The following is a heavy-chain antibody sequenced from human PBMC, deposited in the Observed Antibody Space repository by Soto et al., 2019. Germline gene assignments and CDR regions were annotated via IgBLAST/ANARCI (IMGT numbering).Heavy chain of an antibody. Sequence: SETLSLTCTVSGGSISSSSYYWGWIRQPPGKGLEWIGSIYYSGSTYYNPSLKSPVTISVDTSKNQFSLKLSSVTAADTAVYYCARLPITMVRGPPIDYWGQGTLVTVSS. V-gene: IGHV4-39*01. CDR3: ARLPITMVRGPPIDY. J-gene: IGHJ4*02. CDR1: GGSISSSSYY. D-gene: IGHD3-10*01. CDR2: IYYSGST.